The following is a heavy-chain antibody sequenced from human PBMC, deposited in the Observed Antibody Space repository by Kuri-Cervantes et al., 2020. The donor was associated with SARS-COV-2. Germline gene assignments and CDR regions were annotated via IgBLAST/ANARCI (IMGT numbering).Heavy chain of an antibody. J-gene: IGHJ4*02. D-gene: IGHD3-22*01. V-gene: IGHV3-30-3*01. CDR3: ARGDYYDSSGYYLHYFDY. CDR1: GFTFSSYA. CDR2: ISYDGSNK. Sequence: GGSLRLSCAASGFTFSSYATHWVRQAPGKGLEWVAVISYDGSNKYYADSVKGRFTISRDNSKTTLYLQMNSLRAEDTAVYYCARGDYYDSSGYYLHYFDYWGQGTRVTVSS.